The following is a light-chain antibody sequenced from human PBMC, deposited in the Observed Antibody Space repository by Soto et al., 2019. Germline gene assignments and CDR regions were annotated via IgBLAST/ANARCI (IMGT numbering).Light chain of an antibody. V-gene: IGKV3-15*01. CDR3: QQYNNWPRAT. J-gene: IGKJ4*01. CDR1: QSISSN. CDR2: RTS. Sequence: EIVMTQSPAPLSVSPGERSTLSFISIQSISSNLAWYQQKPGQAPRLLMFRTSSRATGFPARFSGSGSGTEFNLTISSLQSEDFGVYYCQQYNNWPRATFGGGTKVDIK.